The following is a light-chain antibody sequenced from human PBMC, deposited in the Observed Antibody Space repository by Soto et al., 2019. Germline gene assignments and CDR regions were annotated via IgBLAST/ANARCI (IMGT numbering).Light chain of an antibody. J-gene: IGLJ3*02. CDR3: CSYAGSYTSKM. CDR1: SSDVGGYNF. V-gene: IGLV2-11*01. Sequence: QSALTQPRSVSGSPGQSVTISCTGTSSDVGGYNFVSWYQHHPGKAPKLMIYDVSKRPSGVPDRFSGSKSGNTASLTISGLQAEDGADYYCCSYAGSYTSKMFGGGTKLTVL. CDR2: DVS.